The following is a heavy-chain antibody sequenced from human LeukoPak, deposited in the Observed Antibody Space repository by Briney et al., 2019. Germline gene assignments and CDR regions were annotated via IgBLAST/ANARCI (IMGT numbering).Heavy chain of an antibody. D-gene: IGHD6-19*01. CDR2: IHYSGST. CDR3: ARWYSSGWAFDY. CDR1: GGTISSYY. Sequence: SETLSLTCTVSGGTISSYYWNWIRQPPGKGLEWIGYIHYSGSTKYNPSLKSRVTISVDTSKNQFSLKLSSVTAADTAAYYCARWYSSGWAFDYWGQGTLVTVSS. V-gene: IGHV4-59*08. J-gene: IGHJ4*02.